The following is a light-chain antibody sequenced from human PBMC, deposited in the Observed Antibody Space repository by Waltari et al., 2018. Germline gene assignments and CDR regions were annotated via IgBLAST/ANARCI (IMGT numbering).Light chain of an antibody. CDR2: DDS. CDR1: NIGSKS. V-gene: IGLV3-21*01. Sequence: SYVLTQPPSVSVAPGETAQITCGGNNIGSKSVHWYQQKPGPAPVLVIYDDSDRPARIPGGLSGSNSGNTATLTISRVEDGDEADYHCQVWESRSDPFFGGGTKLTVL. J-gene: IGLJ2*01. CDR3: QVWESRSDPF.